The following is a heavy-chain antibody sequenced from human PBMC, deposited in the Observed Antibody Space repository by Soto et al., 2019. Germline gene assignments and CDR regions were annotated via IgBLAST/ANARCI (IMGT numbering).Heavy chain of an antibody. CDR1: GGSFIGYY. D-gene: IGHD3-10*01. CDR2: IKHSGST. CDR3: ARGRWGYYYGSGSYPCWFDP. Sequence: SETLSLTCAVYGGSFIGYYWSWILQPPWKGLEWIGEIKHSGSTNYNPSLKSRVTISVDTSKNQFSLKLSSVTAADTAVYYCARGRWGYYYGSGSYPCWFDPWGQGTLVTVSS. J-gene: IGHJ5*02. V-gene: IGHV4-34*01.